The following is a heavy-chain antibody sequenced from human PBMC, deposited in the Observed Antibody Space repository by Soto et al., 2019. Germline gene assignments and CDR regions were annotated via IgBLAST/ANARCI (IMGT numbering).Heavy chain of an antibody. Sequence: SETQSLTCTVSGGTISSSSCYWGWIRQTPGKGLQWIGQINHSGSANYNPSLKSRVTISVHTSSSQFSLELSSVTAADTAVYYCARGLISGSHYSGGWYYFDSWGQGTQVTVSS. V-gene: IGHV4-39*07. CDR1: GGTISSSSCY. CDR2: INHSGSA. D-gene: IGHD1-26*01. J-gene: IGHJ4*02. CDR3: ARGLISGSHYSGGWYYFDS.